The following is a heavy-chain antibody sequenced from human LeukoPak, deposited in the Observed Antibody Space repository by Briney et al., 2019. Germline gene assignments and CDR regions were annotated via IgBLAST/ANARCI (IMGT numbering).Heavy chain of an antibody. V-gene: IGHV3-7*04. CDR3: ARLYSGSYSFEM. Sequence: GVSLRLSCAASGFALSGYWMSWVRQAPGKGLEWLARIKQDGREKYYVGSEKGRFTISRDNAKNLLYLQMSSLRVEDTAVYYCARLYSGSYSFEMWGQGTMVTVSP. CDR1: GFALSGYW. D-gene: IGHD1-26*01. J-gene: IGHJ3*01. CDR2: IKQDGREK.